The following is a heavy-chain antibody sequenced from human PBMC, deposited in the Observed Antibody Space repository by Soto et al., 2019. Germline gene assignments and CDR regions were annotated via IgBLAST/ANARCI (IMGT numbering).Heavy chain of an antibody. CDR3: AKVDHILYYYDSSGYDH. CDR2: ISGSGGSI. D-gene: IGHD3-22*01. CDR1: GFTFSSYA. J-gene: IGHJ4*02. Sequence: GGSLRLSCAASGFTFSSYAMSWVRQAPGKGLEWVSAISGSGGSIYYADYVKGRFTISRDNSKNTLYLQMNSLSAEDTAVYYCAKVDHILYYYDSSGYDHWGQGTLVTVSS. V-gene: IGHV3-23*01.